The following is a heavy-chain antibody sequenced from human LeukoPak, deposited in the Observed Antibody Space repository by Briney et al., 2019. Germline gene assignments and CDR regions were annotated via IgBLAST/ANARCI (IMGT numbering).Heavy chain of an antibody. J-gene: IGHJ4*02. CDR2: IYYSGST. V-gene: IGHV4-59*01. CDR3: ARGHHDFWSPPDY. CDR1: GGSISSYY. D-gene: IGHD3-3*01. Sequence: PSETLSLTCTVSGGSISSYYWSWIRQPPGKGLEWIGYIYYSGSTNYNPSLKSRVTISVDTSKNQFSLKLSSVTAADTAVYYCARGHHDFWSPPDYWGQGTLVTVSS.